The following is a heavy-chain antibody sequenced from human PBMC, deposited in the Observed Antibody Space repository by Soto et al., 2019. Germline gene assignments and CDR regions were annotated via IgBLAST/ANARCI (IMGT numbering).Heavy chain of an antibody. Sequence: SETLSLTCTVSGGSISSGGYYWSWIRQHPGKGLEWIGYIYYSGSTYYNPSLKSRVTISVDTSKNQFSLKLSSVTAADTAVYYCASQPRSDYVWGSYRPGFDYWGQGTLVTVSS. D-gene: IGHD3-16*02. J-gene: IGHJ4*02. CDR3: ASQPRSDYVWGSYRPGFDY. CDR1: GGSISSGGYY. V-gene: IGHV4-31*03. CDR2: IYYSGST.